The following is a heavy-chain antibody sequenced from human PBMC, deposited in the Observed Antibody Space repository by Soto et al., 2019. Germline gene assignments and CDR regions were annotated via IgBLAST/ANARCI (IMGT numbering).Heavy chain of an antibody. J-gene: IGHJ6*02. Sequence: GGCLRLSCAPSGFTFSSYGMDWVRQAPGKXLEWVAVISYDGSDKYYADSVKGRFTISRDNSKNPLYLQMNKVSAEDTAVYYCAKDLSDCSGGSCCWSYYYYGLDVWGQGSTVTVSS. CDR3: AKDLSDCSGGSCCWSYYYYGLDV. D-gene: IGHD2-15*01. CDR1: GFTFSSYG. V-gene: IGHV3-30*18. CDR2: ISYDGSDK.